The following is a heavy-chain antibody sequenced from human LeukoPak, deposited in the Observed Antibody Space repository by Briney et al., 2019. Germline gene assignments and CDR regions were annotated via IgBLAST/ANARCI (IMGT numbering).Heavy chain of an antibody. CDR1: GGSISSYN. V-gene: IGHV4-59*08. Sequence: PSETLSLTCTVSGGSISSYNWSWIRQPPPKGLEWIGYIYYNGNTNYNPSLTSRVTISVDTSKNQFSLKLSSVAAADTAVYYCARVGSCGYYLVYYFDYWGQGTLVTVSS. CDR2: IYYNGNT. J-gene: IGHJ4*02. CDR3: ARVGSCGYYLVYYFDY. D-gene: IGHD3-22*01.